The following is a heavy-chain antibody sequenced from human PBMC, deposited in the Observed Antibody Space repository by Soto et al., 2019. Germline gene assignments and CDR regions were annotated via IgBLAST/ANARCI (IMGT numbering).Heavy chain of an antibody. D-gene: IGHD3-9*01. J-gene: IGHJ6*02. V-gene: IGHV1-2*02. CDR3: ARDPGDILTGYLVMDV. Sequence: WASVKVSCQASGYTFTGYYMHWVRQAPGKGREWMGWINPNSGGTNYAQKFQGRVTRTRDTSISTAYMELSRLRSDDTAVYDCARDPGDILTGYLVMDVWGQGTTVTVSS. CDR2: INPNSGGT. CDR1: GYTFTGYY.